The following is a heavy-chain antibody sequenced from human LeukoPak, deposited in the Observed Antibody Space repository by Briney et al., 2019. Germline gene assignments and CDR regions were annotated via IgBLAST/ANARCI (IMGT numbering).Heavy chain of an antibody. CDR1: GGSINTYY. CDR2: IYSTGIT. Sequence: SETLSLTCTVSGGSINTYYWSWIRQPAGKGLEWIGRIYSTGITTCNPSLKGRVTMSVDTSKNQFSLKLSSATAADTAVYYCARPQSGLGWFDPWGQGILVTVSS. CDR3: ARPQSGLGWFDP. V-gene: IGHV4-4*07. J-gene: IGHJ5*02.